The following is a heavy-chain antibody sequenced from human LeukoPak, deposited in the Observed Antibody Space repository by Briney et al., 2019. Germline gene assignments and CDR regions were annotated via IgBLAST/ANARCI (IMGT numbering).Heavy chain of an antibody. CDR2: TNPSSGGT. J-gene: IGHJ4*02. Sequence: ASVKVSCKASGYTFTGYYMHWVRQAPGQGLEWMGWTNPSSGGTNYAQKFQGRVTMTRDTSISTAYMELSRLRSDDTAVYYCARLQEAYMTTVTTFKYWGQGTLVTVSS. CDR3: ARLQEAYMTTVTTFKY. D-gene: IGHD4-17*01. V-gene: IGHV1-2*02. CDR1: GYTFTGYY.